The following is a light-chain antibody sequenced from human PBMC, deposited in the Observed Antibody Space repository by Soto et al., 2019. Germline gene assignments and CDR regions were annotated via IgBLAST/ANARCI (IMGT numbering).Light chain of an antibody. CDR1: SSNIGAGSD. CDR2: GNT. CDR3: QTYDSSLSSLYV. V-gene: IGLV1-40*01. J-gene: IGLJ1*01. Sequence: QSVLTQPPSISGAPGQRVTISRTGSSSNIGAGSDVHWYHQLPGTAPKLLIYGNTNRPSGVPDRFSGSKSGTSASLAIAGLQTEDEGDYYCQTYDSSLSSLYVFGTGTKVTVL.